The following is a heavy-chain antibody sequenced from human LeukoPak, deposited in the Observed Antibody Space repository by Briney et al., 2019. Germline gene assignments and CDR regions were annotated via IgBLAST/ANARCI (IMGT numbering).Heavy chain of an antibody. D-gene: IGHD2-21*02. CDR3: ARIRGRYCGGDCYSS. V-gene: IGHV4-34*01. J-gene: IGHJ4*02. Sequence: SETLSLTCAVYGVSFSGYYWSWIRQTPGKGLEWIGEINHRGSTNYNPSLRSRVTISVYTPQKQFSLKLSSVTAADTPVYYCARIRGRYCGGDCYSSWGQGSLVTVSS. CDR2: INHRGST. CDR1: GVSFSGYY.